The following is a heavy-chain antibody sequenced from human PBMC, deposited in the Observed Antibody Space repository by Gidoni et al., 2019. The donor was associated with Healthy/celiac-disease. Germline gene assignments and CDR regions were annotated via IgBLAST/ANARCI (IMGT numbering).Heavy chain of an antibody. Sequence: QVQLVESGGGVVQPGRSLRLSCAASGFTFSSYAMHWVRQAPGKGLEWVAVISYDGSNKYYADSVKGRFTISRDNSKNTLYLQMNSLRAEDTAVYYCARVIDYGALGDYWGQGTLVTVSS. CDR2: ISYDGSNK. D-gene: IGHD4-17*01. V-gene: IGHV3-30-3*01. CDR3: ARVIDYGALGDY. J-gene: IGHJ4*02. CDR1: GFTFSSYA.